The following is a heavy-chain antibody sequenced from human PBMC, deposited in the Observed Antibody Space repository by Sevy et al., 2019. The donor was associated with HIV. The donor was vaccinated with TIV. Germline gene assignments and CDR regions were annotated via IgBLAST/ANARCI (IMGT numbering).Heavy chain of an antibody. CDR3: AKAKTVAAGFDY. J-gene: IGHJ4*02. Sequence: GGSLRLSCAASGFTFRSYVMSWVRQAPGKGLEWVSGISGSGGSTYYADSVKGRFTISRDNSKNPLYLQMNSLRAEDTAVYYCAKAKTVAAGFDYWGQGTLVTVSS. V-gene: IGHV3-23*01. CDR2: ISGSGGST. CDR1: GFTFRSYV. D-gene: IGHD2-15*01.